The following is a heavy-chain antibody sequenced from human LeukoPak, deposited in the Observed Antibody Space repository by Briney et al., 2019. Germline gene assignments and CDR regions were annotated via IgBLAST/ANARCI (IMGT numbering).Heavy chain of an antibody. CDR3: ARDLITGSSFDY. J-gene: IGHJ4*02. D-gene: IGHD1-20*01. CDR1: GYTFTSYG. CDR2: ISAYNGNT. V-gene: IGHV1-18*01. Sequence: ASVKVSCKASGYTFTSYGISWVRQAHGQGLEWMGWISAYNGNTNYAQKLQGRVTMTTDTSTSTAYMELRSLRSDDTAVYYCARDLITGSSFDYWGQGTLVTVSS.